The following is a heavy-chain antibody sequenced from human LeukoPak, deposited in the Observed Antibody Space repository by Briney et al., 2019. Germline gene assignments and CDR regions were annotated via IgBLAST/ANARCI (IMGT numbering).Heavy chain of an antibody. V-gene: IGHV3-7*01. CDR1: GFTFSSYW. Sequence: GGSLRLSCEASGFTFSSYWMSWVRQAPGKGLEWVANIKQDGSEKYYVDSVKGRFTISRDNAKNSLYLQMNSLRAEDTAVYYCARHYYDSSGYLDYWGQGTLVTVSS. CDR2: IKQDGSEK. J-gene: IGHJ4*02. D-gene: IGHD3-22*01. CDR3: ARHYYDSSGYLDY.